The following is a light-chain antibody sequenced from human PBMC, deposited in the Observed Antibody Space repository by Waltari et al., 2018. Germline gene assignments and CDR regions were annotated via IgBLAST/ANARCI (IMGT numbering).Light chain of an antibody. CDR1: QSVSSF. CDR3: HQRSNWPYS. J-gene: IGKJ2*03. CDR2: DAS. V-gene: IGKV3-11*01. Sequence: DIVLTQSPATLSLSPGDRATLSCRASQSVSSFLAWFQQKPGQAPRLLIYDASNTATGIPARFSGSGSGTDFTLTISSLEPEDFAVYYCHQRSNWPYSFGQVTKLEIK.